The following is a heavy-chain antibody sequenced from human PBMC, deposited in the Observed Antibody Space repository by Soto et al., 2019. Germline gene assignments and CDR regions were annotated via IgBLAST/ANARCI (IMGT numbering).Heavy chain of an antibody. CDR1: GFTFSSYS. J-gene: IGHJ4*02. D-gene: IGHD1-26*01. CDR3: ARDGAGGVGATRFLSY. V-gene: IGHV3-21*01. CDR2: ISSSSSYI. Sequence: GGSLRLSCAASGFTFSSYSMNWVRQAPGKGLEWVSSISSSSSYIYYADSVKGRFTISRDNAKNSLYLQMNSLRAEDTAVYYCARDGAGGVGATRFLSYSGQGTLVTVSS.